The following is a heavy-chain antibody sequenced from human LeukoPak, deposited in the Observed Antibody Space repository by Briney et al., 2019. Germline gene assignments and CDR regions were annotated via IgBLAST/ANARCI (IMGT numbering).Heavy chain of an antibody. Sequence: ASVKVSCTASGYTFTSYGISWVRQAPGQGLEWMGWISAYNGNTNYAQKLQGRVTMTTDTSTSTAYMEPRSLRSDDTAVYYCARDYYASMTDYYYYGMDVWGQGTTVTVSS. CDR1: GYTFTSYG. D-gene: IGHD3-10*01. CDR2: ISAYNGNT. J-gene: IGHJ6*02. V-gene: IGHV1-18*01. CDR3: ARDYYASMTDYYYYGMDV.